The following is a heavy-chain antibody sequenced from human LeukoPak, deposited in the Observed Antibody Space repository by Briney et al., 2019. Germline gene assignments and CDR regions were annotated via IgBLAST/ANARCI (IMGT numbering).Heavy chain of an antibody. V-gene: IGHV3-33*06. CDR3: VQDYFDSSGYYGLDY. D-gene: IGHD3-22*01. Sequence: PGRSQRLSCAASGFTFSSYGMHWVRQAPGKGLEWVAVIWSDGSNKYYADSVKGRFTISRDNSKSTLYLHMNSLRAEDTALYYCVQDYFDSSGYYGLDYWGQGTLVTVSS. J-gene: IGHJ4*02. CDR1: GFTFSSYG. CDR2: IWSDGSNK.